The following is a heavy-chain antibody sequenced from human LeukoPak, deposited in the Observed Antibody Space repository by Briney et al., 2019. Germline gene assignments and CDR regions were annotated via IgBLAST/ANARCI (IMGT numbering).Heavy chain of an antibody. Sequence: PGGSLRLSCAASGFSFSSYAMSWVRQAPGKGLEWVSTISGSGGSTTYADSVKGRFTISRDNPKNTLYLQMNSLRAEDTAVYYCAVDCSSPSCYGQSAFDIWGQGTMVTVSS. J-gene: IGHJ3*02. V-gene: IGHV3-23*01. D-gene: IGHD2-2*01. CDR1: GFSFSSYA. CDR2: ISGSGGST. CDR3: AVDCSSPSCYGQSAFDI.